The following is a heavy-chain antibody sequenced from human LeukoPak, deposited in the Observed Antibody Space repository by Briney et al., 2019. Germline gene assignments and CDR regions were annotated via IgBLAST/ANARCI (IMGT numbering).Heavy chain of an antibody. Sequence: GASVKVSCKASGYTFTNYGISWVRQAPGQGLEWMGWISAYNGNTNYAQKFQGRVTMTRDTSISTAYMELSRLRSDDTAVYYCARPLRRYQLLWGFDPWGQGTLVTVSS. D-gene: IGHD2-2*01. CDR3: ARPLRRYQLLWGFDP. J-gene: IGHJ5*02. V-gene: IGHV1-18*01. CDR1: GYTFTNYG. CDR2: ISAYNGNT.